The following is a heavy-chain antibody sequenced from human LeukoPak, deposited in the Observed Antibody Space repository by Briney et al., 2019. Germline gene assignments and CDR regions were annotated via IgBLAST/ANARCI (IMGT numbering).Heavy chain of an antibody. Sequence: ASVKVSCKASGGTFSSYAISWVRQAPGQGLEWMGGIIPIFGTANYAQKFQGRVTITTDESTSTAYMELSSLRSEDTAVYYCASGGISGVANYYYYMDVWGKGTTVTVS. CDR3: ASGGISGVANYYYYMDV. CDR2: IIPIFGTA. J-gene: IGHJ6*03. D-gene: IGHD3-3*02. V-gene: IGHV1-69*05. CDR1: GGTFSSYA.